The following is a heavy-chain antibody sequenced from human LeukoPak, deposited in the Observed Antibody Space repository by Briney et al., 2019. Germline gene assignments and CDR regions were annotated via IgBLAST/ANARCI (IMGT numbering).Heavy chain of an antibody. V-gene: IGHV4-61*02. CDR3: AKGAGPPWFDP. CDR2: IDSSGRN. J-gene: IGHJ5*02. CDR1: GGSISSGSYY. D-gene: IGHD6-19*01. Sequence: PSQTLSLTCTVSGGSISSGSYYWGWIRQPAGKGREWIGRIDSSGRNNNNPFRKSRVTISVNTSKNQFSLKLSSVTAADTAVYYCAKGAGPPWFDPWGQGILGTVSS.